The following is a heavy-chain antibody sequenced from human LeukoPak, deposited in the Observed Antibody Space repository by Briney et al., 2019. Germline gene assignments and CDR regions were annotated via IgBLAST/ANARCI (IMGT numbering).Heavy chain of an antibody. D-gene: IGHD3-22*01. J-gene: IGHJ4*02. V-gene: IGHV3-21*01. Sequence: GRSLRLSCAASGFTFSSYSMNWVRQAPGKGLEWVSSISSSSSYIYYADSVKGRFTISRDNAKSSLYLQMNSLRAEDTAVYYCARSSAYDSSGTTGYWGQGTLVTVSS. CDR1: GFTFSSYS. CDR3: ARSSAYDSSGTTGY. CDR2: ISSSSSYI.